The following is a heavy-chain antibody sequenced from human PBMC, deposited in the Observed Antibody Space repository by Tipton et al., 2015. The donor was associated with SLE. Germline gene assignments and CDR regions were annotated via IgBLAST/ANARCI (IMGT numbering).Heavy chain of an antibody. CDR1: GFTFSDHY. V-gene: IGHV3-11*01. CDR2: ISNSGSYI. J-gene: IGHJ4*02. CDR3: ARLAYSSLQY. Sequence: SLRLSCVASGFTFSDHYFSWIRQAPGKGLEFLSYISNSGSYIYYADSVRGRFVISRDNAKSSLYLQMNSLRAEDTAVYFCARLAYSSLQYWGQGTLVTVSS. D-gene: IGHD5-18*01.